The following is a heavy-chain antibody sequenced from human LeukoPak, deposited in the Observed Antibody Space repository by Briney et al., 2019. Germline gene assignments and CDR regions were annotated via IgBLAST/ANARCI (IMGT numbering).Heavy chain of an antibody. D-gene: IGHD3-10*01. V-gene: IGHV1-2*02. CDR1: GYTFTGYY. CDR2: INPKSGDT. Sequence: ASVKVSCKASGYTFTGYYMHWVRQAPGQGLQWMGRINPKSGDTNYAQNFQGRVTMTRDTSINTAYMELSRLRSDDTAVYFCARVDYYGSGGQGPYFDYWGQGTLVTVSS. J-gene: IGHJ4*02. CDR3: ARVDYYGSGGQGPYFDY.